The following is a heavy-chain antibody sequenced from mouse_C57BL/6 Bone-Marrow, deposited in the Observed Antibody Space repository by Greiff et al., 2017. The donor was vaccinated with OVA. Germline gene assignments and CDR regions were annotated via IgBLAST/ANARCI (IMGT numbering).Heavy chain of an antibody. Sequence: EVKVVESGGGLVQPGGSLKLSCAASGFTFSDYGMAWVRQAPRKGPEWVAFLSNLAYSIYYADTVTGRFTISRENAKNTLYLEMSSLRSEDTAMYYCARRDYYGSLDYWGQGTSVTVSS. V-gene: IGHV5-15*01. CDR2: LSNLAYSI. CDR1: GFTFSDYG. D-gene: IGHD1-1*01. J-gene: IGHJ4*01. CDR3: ARRDYYGSLDY.